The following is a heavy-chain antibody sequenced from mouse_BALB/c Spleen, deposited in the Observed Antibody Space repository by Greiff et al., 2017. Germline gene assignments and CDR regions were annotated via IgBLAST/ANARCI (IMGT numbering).Heavy chain of an antibody. CDR2: IYPGGGYT. J-gene: IGHJ4*01. V-gene: IGHV1-63*02. Sequence: QVQLQQSGAELVRPGTSVKISCKASGYTFTNYWLGWVKQRPGHGLEWIGDIYPGGGYTNYNEKFKGKATLTADTSSSTAYMQLSSLTSEDSAVYFCARGGLQRAMDYWGQGTSVTVSS. D-gene: IGHD6-1*01. CDR1: GYTFTNYW. CDR3: ARGGLQRAMDY.